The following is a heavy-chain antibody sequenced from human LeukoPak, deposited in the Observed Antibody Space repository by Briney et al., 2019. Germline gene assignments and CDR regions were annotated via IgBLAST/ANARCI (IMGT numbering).Heavy chain of an antibody. D-gene: IGHD3-22*01. V-gene: IGHV1-69*01. CDR1: GGTFSSYA. J-gene: IGHJ6*02. CDR2: IIPIFGTA. CDR3: ASGRTPYYYDSSGYYPALGGYYGMDV. Sequence: GSSVKVSCKASGGTFSSYAISWVRQAPGQGLEWMGGIIPIFGTANYPQKFQGRVTITADESTSTAYIELSSLRSQDPDVYYCASGRTPYYYDSSGYYPALGGYYGMDVWGQGTTVTVCS.